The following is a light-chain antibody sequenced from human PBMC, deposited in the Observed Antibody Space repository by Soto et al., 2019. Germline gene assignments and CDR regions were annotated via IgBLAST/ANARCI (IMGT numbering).Light chain of an antibody. J-gene: IGLJ1*01. V-gene: IGLV1-40*01. CDR1: SSNIGALYD. Sequence: QSVLTQPPSVSGAPGQRVTISCTGSSSNIGALYDVHWYQQLPGTAPKLLIYGNNNRPSGVPDRFSGSKSGASASLAISGLQAEDEADYYCQSYDSSLSGYVFGTGTKVTVL. CDR2: GNN. CDR3: QSYDSSLSGYV.